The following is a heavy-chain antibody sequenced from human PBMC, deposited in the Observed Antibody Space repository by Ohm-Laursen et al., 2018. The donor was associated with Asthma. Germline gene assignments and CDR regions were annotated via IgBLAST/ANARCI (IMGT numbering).Heavy chain of an antibody. CDR2: ISYDGSNK. Sequence: SLRLSCAASGFTFSSYGMHWVRQAPGKGLEWVAVISYDGSNKYYADSVKGRFTISRDNSKNTLYLQMNSLRAEDTAVYYCARDRGYCTNGVCYTFAYWGQGTLVTVSS. CDR3: ARDRGYCTNGVCYTFAY. V-gene: IGHV3-30*03. D-gene: IGHD2-8*01. CDR1: GFTFSSYG. J-gene: IGHJ4*02.